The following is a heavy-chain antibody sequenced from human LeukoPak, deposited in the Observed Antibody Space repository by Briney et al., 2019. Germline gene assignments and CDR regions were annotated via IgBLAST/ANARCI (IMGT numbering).Heavy chain of an antibody. J-gene: IGHJ4*02. CDR3: AGGQDSSNRVFRELWY. CDR1: GGSIRSYY. D-gene: IGHD3-10*01. CDR2: IYYSGCT. Sequence: SGTLSLTFTVLGGSIRSYYWSWIGQPPGKGREWMGYIYYSGCTNYNPSLNSRVSISVVTSKNQFSPKLSSVTAAGPDVYYCAGGQDSSNRVFRELWYWGQGTLVTVSS. V-gene: IGHV4-59*01.